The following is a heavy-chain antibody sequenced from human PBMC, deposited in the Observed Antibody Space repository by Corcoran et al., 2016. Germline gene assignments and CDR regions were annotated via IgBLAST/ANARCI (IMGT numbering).Heavy chain of an antibody. J-gene: IGHJ4*02. D-gene: IGHD3-10*01. CDR2: IKSKAGGATI. V-gene: IGHV3-15*07. CDR1: GFTFSNAF. CDR3: TTDGVNDGWPSAGGR. Sequence: EVQLVESGGGLVKPGGSLRLSCAASGFTFSNAFMNWVRQAPGKGLEWVGRIKSKAGGATIDYAAPVKGRFTISRDDSENTLYLQMNSLIMEDKAVYYCTTDGVNDGWPSAGGRWGQGTLVTVSS.